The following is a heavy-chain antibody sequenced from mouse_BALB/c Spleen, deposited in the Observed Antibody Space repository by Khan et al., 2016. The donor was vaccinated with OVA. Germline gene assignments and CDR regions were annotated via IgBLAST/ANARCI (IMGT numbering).Heavy chain of an antibody. Sequence: QVTLKESGPGILQPSQTLSLTCSFSGFSLSSSGMGVGWIRQPSGKGLEWLAHIWWGDDKRYNLVLKSRLTISQDTSSTQVFLKIDNDDNADTATYYCARIGWLLDSAMDYWGQGTSVTVSS. CDR1: GFSLSSSGMG. CDR3: ARIGWLLDSAMDY. J-gene: IGHJ4*01. CDR2: IWWGDDK. V-gene: IGHV8-8*01. D-gene: IGHD2-3*01.